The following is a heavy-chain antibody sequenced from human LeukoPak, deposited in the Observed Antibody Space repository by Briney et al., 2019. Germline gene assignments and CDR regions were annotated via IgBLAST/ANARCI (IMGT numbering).Heavy chain of an antibody. CDR1: GGSIRSYY. Sequence: SETLPLTCTVSGGSIRSYYWSWIRQPPGKGLEWIGYIYYSGSTNYNPSLKSRVTTSVDTSKNQISLKLSPVTAADTAVYYCARVIAVAGVDAFDIWGQGTVVTVSS. V-gene: IGHV4-59*01. CDR2: IYYSGST. D-gene: IGHD6-19*01. J-gene: IGHJ3*02. CDR3: ARVIAVAGVDAFDI.